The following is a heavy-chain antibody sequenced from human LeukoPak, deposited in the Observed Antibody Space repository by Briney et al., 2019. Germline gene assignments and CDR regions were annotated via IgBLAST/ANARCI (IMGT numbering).Heavy chain of an antibody. CDR3: ERRAMTGNVYFDY. D-gene: IGHD4-23*01. CDR2: IDPSDSYT. V-gene: IGHV5-10-1*01. Sequence: GESLKISCKGSGYRFTNYWISWVRQMPGKGLEWMGRIDPSDSYTNYSPSFQGHVTISADKSISTAYLQWSSLKASETAMYCCERRAMTGNVYFDYWGQRTLGTVSS. J-gene: IGHJ4*02. CDR1: GYRFTNYW.